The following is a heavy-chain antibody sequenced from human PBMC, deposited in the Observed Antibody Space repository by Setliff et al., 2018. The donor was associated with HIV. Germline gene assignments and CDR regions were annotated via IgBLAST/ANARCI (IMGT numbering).Heavy chain of an antibody. CDR3: ATCRHRPSNWFDP. Sequence: PSETLSLTCAVSGGSVSSPSYYWGWIRQPPGKGLEWIGSDYNSGITSKNPSLKSRVSISVDRSGNQFSLRLTSVTAADTAVYYCATCRHRPSNWFDPWGQGTVVTVSS. J-gene: IGHJ5*02. V-gene: IGHV4-39*07. CDR1: GGSVSSPSYY. CDR2: DYNSGIT.